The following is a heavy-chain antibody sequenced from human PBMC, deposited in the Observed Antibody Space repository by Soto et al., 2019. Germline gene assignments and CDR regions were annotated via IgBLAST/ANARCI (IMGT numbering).Heavy chain of an antibody. Sequence: LETLSLTCTVSGGSISRSSYYWGWIRQPPGKGLEWIGSIYYSGSTYYNPSLKSRVTISVDTSKNQFSLKLSSVTAADTAVYYCATRTGSILTGYGMDVWGQGTTVS. CDR3: ATRTGSILTGYGMDV. D-gene: IGHD3-9*01. J-gene: IGHJ6*02. CDR1: GGSISRSSYY. CDR2: IYYSGST. V-gene: IGHV4-39*01.